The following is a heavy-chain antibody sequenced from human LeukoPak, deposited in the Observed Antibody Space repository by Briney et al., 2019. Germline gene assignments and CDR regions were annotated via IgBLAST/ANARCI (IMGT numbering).Heavy chain of an antibody. CDR3: ARGGLGYSDWLFYYYYYYMDV. Sequence: ASVNVSCKASGYTFIDHYIHWVRQAPGQGLEWMGIINPSGGSTSYAQKFQGRVTMTRDTSTSTVYMELSSLRSEDTAVYYCARGGLGYSDWLFYYYYYYMDVWGKGTTATISS. J-gene: IGHJ6*03. D-gene: IGHD3-9*01. V-gene: IGHV1-46*01. CDR1: GYTFIDHY. CDR2: INPSGGST.